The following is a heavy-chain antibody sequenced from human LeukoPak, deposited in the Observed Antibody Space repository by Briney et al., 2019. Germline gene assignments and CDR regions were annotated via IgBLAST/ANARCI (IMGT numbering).Heavy chain of an antibody. Sequence: KASETLSLTCTVSGGSISSYYWSWIRQPPGKGLEWIGYIYYSGSTNYNPSLKSRVTISVDTSKNQFSLKLSSVTAADTAVYYCARVVIAVEGSYYMDVWGKGTTVTISS. J-gene: IGHJ6*03. CDR2: IYYSGST. D-gene: IGHD6-19*01. CDR3: ARVVIAVEGSYYMDV. CDR1: GGSISSYY. V-gene: IGHV4-59*01.